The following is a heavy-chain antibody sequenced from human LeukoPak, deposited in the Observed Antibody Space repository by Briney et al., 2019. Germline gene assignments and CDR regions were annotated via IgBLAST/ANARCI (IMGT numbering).Heavy chain of an antibody. CDR3: ARGGSHDYGDYVYFY. D-gene: IGHD4-17*01. J-gene: IGHJ4*02. Sequence: PSETLSLTCTVSGGSISSGDYYWSWIRQPPGKGLEWIGYIYYSGSTYYNPSLKSRVTISADTSRNQFSLKLSSVTAADTAVYYCARGGSHDYGDYVYFYWGQGTLVTVSS. CDR2: IYYSGST. V-gene: IGHV4-30-4*01. CDR1: GGSISSGDYY.